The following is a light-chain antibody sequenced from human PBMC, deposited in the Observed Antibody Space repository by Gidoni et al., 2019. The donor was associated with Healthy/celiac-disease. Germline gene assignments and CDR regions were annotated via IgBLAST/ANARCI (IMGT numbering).Light chain of an antibody. CDR2: RDS. Sequence: SYELTQPLSVSVALVQTARITCGGNNIGSKNVHWYQQKPGQAPVLVIYRDSNRPSGIPERFSGSNSGNTATLTISRAQAGDEADYYCQVWDSSIVVFGGGTKLTVL. J-gene: IGLJ2*01. V-gene: IGLV3-9*01. CDR3: QVWDSSIVV. CDR1: NIGSKN.